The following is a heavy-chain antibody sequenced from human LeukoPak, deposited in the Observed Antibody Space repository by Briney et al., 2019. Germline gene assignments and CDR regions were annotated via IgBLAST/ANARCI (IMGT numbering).Heavy chain of an antibody. CDR1: GFTFDDYA. CDR2: IGWDGNNI. CDR3: ANDMGGGGHLDY. V-gene: IGHV3-9*01. Sequence: PGRSLRLSCAASGFTFDDYATHWVRQAPGKGLEWVSGIGWDGNNISYAESVKGRFPMSRDNAKNSLSLQMNSLRAEDAALCDCANDMGGGGHLDYWGQGTLVTVSS. D-gene: IGHD3-16*01. J-gene: IGHJ4*02.